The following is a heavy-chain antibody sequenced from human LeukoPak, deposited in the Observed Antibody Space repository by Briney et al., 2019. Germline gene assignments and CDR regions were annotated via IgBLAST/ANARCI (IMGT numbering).Heavy chain of an antibody. D-gene: IGHD5-12*01. V-gene: IGHV1-18*01. CDR3: ARALSRGYSGYDYGLGY. Sequence: ASVKVSCKASGYTFINYGVTWVRQAPGQGLEWMGWISASNGNTNYAQKLQGRVTMTTETSTGTAHMELRSLRSDDTAVYYCARALSRGYSGYDYGLGYWGQGTLVTVSS. CDR1: GYTFINYG. CDR2: ISASNGNT. J-gene: IGHJ4*02.